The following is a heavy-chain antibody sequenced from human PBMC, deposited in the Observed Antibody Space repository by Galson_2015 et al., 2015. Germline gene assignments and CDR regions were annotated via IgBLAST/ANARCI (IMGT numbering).Heavy chain of an antibody. CDR1: GYTFTSYD. V-gene: IGHV1-8*01. J-gene: IGHJ4*02. Sequence: SVKVSCKASGYTFTSYDIHWVRQAPGQGLEWMGWMNPNSGNTGYPQKFQGRVTMTRDTSISTAYMELSSLRSEDTAVYFCARTLAGTAYWGQGTLVTVSS. CDR2: MNPNSGNT. CDR3: ARTLAGTAY. D-gene: IGHD6-19*01.